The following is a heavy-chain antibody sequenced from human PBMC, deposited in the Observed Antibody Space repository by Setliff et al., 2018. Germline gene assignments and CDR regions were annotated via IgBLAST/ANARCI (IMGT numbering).Heavy chain of an antibody. CDR3: AAGLPYYDSSGYYPFDY. CDR1: GYTLTELS. Sequence: ASVKVSCKVSGYTLTELSMHWVRQAPGKGLEWMGGFDPEDGETIYAQKFQGRVTMTEDTSTDTAYMELSSLRSEDTAVYYCAAGLPYYDSSGYYPFDYWGQGTLVTVSS. J-gene: IGHJ4*02. V-gene: IGHV1-24*01. CDR2: FDPEDGET. D-gene: IGHD3-22*01.